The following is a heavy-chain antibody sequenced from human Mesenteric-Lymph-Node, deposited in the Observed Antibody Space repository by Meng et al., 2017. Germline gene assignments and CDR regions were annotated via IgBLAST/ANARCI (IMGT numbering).Heavy chain of an antibody. J-gene: IGHJ4*02. CDR1: GYTFISYT. CDR3: ARGGRGCFDF. D-gene: IGHD2-15*01. V-gene: IGHV1-3*04. CDR2: INTGNGNT. Sequence: QVQFMQSGAEVKKPGASMKVSCKASGYTFISYTIHWLRQAPGQRLEWMGWINTGNGNTKYSHKFQDRVTITRDTSASAAYMELSSLRSEDTAVYYCARGGRGCFDFWGQGTLVTVSS.